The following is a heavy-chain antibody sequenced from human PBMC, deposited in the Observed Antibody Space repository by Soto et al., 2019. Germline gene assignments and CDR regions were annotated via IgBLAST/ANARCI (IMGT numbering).Heavy chain of an antibody. CDR2: INSDGSST. CDR3: ARDQSWGSDAFDI. D-gene: IGHD7-27*01. Sequence: GGSPRLSCAASGFTFSSYWMHWVRQAPGKGLVWVSRINSDGSSTSYADSVKGRFTISRDNAKNTLYLQMNSLRAEDTAVYYCARDQSWGSDAFDIWGQGTMVTVSS. J-gene: IGHJ3*02. CDR1: GFTFSSYW. V-gene: IGHV3-74*01.